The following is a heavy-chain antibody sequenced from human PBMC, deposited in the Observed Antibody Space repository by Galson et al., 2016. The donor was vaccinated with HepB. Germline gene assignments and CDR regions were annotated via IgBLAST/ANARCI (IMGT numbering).Heavy chain of an antibody. CDR1: GFNFASYW. V-gene: IGHV3-74*03. Sequence: SLRLSCAASGFNFASYWMHWVRQGPGKGLVWVSRINSDGSDTTYADSVKGRFTISRDNAKDTLYLQMNSLRAEDTAVYYCAKGFCISTSCYAGFAGYHYMDVWGKGTTATVSS. D-gene: IGHD2-2*01. CDR2: INSDGSDT. J-gene: IGHJ6*03. CDR3: AKGFCISTSCYAGFAGYHYMDV.